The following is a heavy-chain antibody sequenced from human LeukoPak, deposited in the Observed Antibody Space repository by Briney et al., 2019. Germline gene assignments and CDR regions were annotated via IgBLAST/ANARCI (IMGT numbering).Heavy chain of an antibody. CDR1: GYTFTGYG. J-gene: IGHJ6*03. Sequence: ASVKVSCKASGYTFTGYGISWVRQAPGQGLEWMGGIIPIFGTANYAQKFQGRVTITADESTSTAYMELSSLRSEDTAVYYCARGGIAVAGLYYYMDVWGKGTTVTVSS. CDR3: ARGGIAVAGLYYYMDV. CDR2: IIPIFGTA. D-gene: IGHD6-19*01. V-gene: IGHV1-69*13.